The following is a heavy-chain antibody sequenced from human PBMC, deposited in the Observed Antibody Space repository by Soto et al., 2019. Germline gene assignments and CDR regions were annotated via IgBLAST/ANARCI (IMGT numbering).Heavy chain of an antibody. CDR2: ISWNSGSI. CDR3: AKDISGRGSFYYYYGMDV. D-gene: IGHD1-26*01. Sequence: GGSLRLSCAASGFTFDDYAMHWVRQAPGKGLEWVSGISWNSGSIGYADSVKARFTISRDNAKSSLYLQMNSLRAEDTAFYYCAKDISGRGSFYYYYGMDVWGQGTTVTVS. J-gene: IGHJ6*02. V-gene: IGHV3-9*01. CDR1: GFTFDDYA.